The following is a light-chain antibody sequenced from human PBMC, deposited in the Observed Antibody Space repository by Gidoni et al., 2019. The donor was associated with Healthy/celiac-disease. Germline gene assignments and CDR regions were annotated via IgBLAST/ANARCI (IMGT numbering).Light chain of an antibody. CDR3: QQYGSSPPWT. Sequence: DIVLTQSPGTLSLSPGERATLSCRASQSVSSSYLAWYQQKPSQAPRLLIYGASSRATGIPDRFSGSGAGTDFTLTISRLEPEDVAVYYCQQYGSSPPWTFXXXTKVEIK. V-gene: IGKV3-20*01. CDR1: QSVSSSY. CDR2: GAS. J-gene: IGKJ1*01.